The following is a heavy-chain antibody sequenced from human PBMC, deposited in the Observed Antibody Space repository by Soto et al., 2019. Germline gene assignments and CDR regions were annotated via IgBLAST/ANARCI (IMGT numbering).Heavy chain of an antibody. CDR1: GFTFSSYA. Sequence: EVQLLESGGGLVQPGGSLRLSCAASGFTFSSYAMSWVRQAPGKGLEWVSAISGSGGSTYYADSVKGRFTISRDNSKNTLYLQMNSLRAEDTAVYYCALHDRDYGDYGYFDLWGRGTLVTVSS. CDR2: ISGSGGST. CDR3: ALHDRDYGDYGYFDL. J-gene: IGHJ2*01. V-gene: IGHV3-23*01. D-gene: IGHD4-17*01.